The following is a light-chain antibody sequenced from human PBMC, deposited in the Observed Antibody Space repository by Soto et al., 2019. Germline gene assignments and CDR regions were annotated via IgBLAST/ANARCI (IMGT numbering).Light chain of an antibody. CDR2: GNS. CDR3: QSYDNSLSGDV. CDR1: SSNIGAGYD. V-gene: IGLV1-40*01. J-gene: IGLJ1*01. Sequence: QSVLTQLPSVSGAPGQRVTISCTGSSSNIGAGYDVHWYQQLPGTAPKLLIYGNSNRPSGVPDRFSGSKSGTSASLAITGLQAGDEADYYCQSYDNSLSGDVFGTGTKLTVL.